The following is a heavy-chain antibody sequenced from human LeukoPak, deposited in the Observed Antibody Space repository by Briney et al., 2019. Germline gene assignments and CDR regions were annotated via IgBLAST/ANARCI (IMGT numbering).Heavy chain of an antibody. V-gene: IGHV4-31*03. D-gene: IGHD6-13*01. J-gene: IGHJ4*02. Sequence: SQTLSLTCTVSGGSISSGGYYWSWIRQHPGKGLEWIGYIYYSGSTYYNPSLKSRITISVDTSKNQFSLKLSSVTAADTAVYYCARGYSSSWFDYWGQGTLVTVSS. CDR1: GGSISSGGYY. CDR3: ARGYSSSWFDY. CDR2: IYYSGST.